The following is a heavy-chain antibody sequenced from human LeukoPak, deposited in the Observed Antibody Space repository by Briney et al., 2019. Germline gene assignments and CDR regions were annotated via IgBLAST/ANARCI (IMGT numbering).Heavy chain of an antibody. Sequence: ASVKVSCKASGYSFTTYGISWVRQAPGQGLEWMRWISAYNGNTKYAQKLQGRVTMTTDTSTSTAYMELRSLRSDDTAVYYCARVSFLAMNLGESHWYFDLWGRGTLVTVSS. J-gene: IGHJ2*01. CDR1: GYSFTTYG. CDR2: ISAYNGNT. CDR3: ARVSFLAMNLGESHWYFDL. D-gene: IGHD5-18*01. V-gene: IGHV1-18*01.